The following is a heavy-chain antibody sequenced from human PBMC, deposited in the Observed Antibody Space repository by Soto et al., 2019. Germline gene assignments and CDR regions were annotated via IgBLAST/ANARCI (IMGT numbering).Heavy chain of an antibody. CDR1: GYTFTSYY. V-gene: IGHV1-46*04. D-gene: IGHD5-18*01. CDR3: ARWDTGYSYGLGY. CDR2: INPSGGST. Sequence: ASVKVSCKASGYTFTSYYIHWVRQAPGQGLEWMGIINPSGGSTSYAQMLQGRVTITRDTSASTAYLELSSLRSEDTAVYYCARWDTGYSYGLGYWGQGTLVTVSS. J-gene: IGHJ4*02.